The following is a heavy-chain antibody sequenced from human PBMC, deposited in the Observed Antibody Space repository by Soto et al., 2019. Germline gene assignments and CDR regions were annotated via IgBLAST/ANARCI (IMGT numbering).Heavy chain of an antibody. CDR3: AAELPYADCRFDY. CDR1: GFSFSDFY. Sequence: GGSLRLSSSASGFSFSDFYMTWVRQAPGKGLEWVAYISDSGTNIYYADSVEGRFTISRDNSKNTLFLQMNSLRAEDTAVYYCAAELPYADCRFDYWGQGALVTVSS. CDR2: ISDSGTNI. V-gene: IGHV3-30*02. J-gene: IGHJ4*02. D-gene: IGHD4-17*01.